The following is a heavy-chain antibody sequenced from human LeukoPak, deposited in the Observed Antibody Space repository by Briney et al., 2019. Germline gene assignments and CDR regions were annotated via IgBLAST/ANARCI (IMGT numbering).Heavy chain of an antibody. Sequence: GRSLRLSCAASGFTFDDYAMHWVRQAPGKGLEGVSGVSWYSGSIGYADSVKGRFTISRDNAKNSLYLQMNSLRAEDTALYYCAKDRGYSGYEEPFDYWGQGTLVTVSS. D-gene: IGHD5-12*01. V-gene: IGHV3-9*01. CDR2: VSWYSGSI. CDR1: GFTFDDYA. J-gene: IGHJ4*02. CDR3: AKDRGYSGYEEPFDY.